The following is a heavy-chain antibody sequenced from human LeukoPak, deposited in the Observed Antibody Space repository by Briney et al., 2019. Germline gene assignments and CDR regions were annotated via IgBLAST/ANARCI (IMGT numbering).Heavy chain of an antibody. V-gene: IGHV4-59*01. D-gene: IGHD3-22*01. CDR3: ARARNYYDNSGYYYEGDAFDI. J-gene: IGHJ3*02. CDR2: IYYSGST. Sequence: SETLSLTCTVSGGSISNYHWGWIRQPPGKGLEWIGYIYYSGSTNDNPSLKSRVTISVDTSKNQLSLKLRSVTAADTAVYYCARARNYYDNSGYYYEGDAFDIWGQGTMVTVSS. CDR1: GGSISNYH.